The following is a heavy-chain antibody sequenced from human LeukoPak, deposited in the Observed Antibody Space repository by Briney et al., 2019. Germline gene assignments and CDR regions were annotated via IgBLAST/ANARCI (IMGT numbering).Heavy chain of an antibody. V-gene: IGHV4-4*02. Sequence: KPSGTLSLTCAVSGGSISSDNWWIWVRQPPGKGLEWIGEIYHSGRANYNPSLKSRVTISVDTSKNQFSLKLSSVTAADTAVYYCARKTMVRGVRNPHGDYWGQGTLVTVSS. CDR1: GGSISSDNW. D-gene: IGHD3-10*01. CDR3: ARKTMVRGVRNPHGDY. CDR2: IYHSGRA. J-gene: IGHJ4*02.